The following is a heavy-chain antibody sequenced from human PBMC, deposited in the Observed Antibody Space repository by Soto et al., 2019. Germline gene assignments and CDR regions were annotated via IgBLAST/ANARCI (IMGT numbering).Heavy chain of an antibody. CDR3: ARALRGYSGYHFHFDY. Sequence: PSETLSLTCDVSGGPFISGGHSWSWTRQPPGKALEWIGYIYYSGTSHYNPSLQIRVTISVDTSKNQFSLKLSSVTAADTAVYYCARALRGYSGYHFHFDYWGQGTLVTVSS. D-gene: IGHD5-12*01. CDR2: IYYSGTS. CDR1: GGPFISGGHS. J-gene: IGHJ4*02. V-gene: IGHV4-30-2*05.